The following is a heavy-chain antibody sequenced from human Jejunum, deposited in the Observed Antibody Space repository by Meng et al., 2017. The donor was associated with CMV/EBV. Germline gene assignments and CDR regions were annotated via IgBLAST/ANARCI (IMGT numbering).Heavy chain of an antibody. Sequence: GKGAGGTCRSEAIRWGRQGRGQGREGMGGISPIFGTANYAQKFQGRVTMTTDESTTTAYMELISLRSEDTAIYFCACGSYREDYWGQGTLVTVSS. CDR2: ISPIFGTA. CDR3: ACGSYREDY. D-gene: IGHD3-16*02. J-gene: IGHJ4*02. V-gene: IGHV1-69*05. CDR1: GGTCRSEA.